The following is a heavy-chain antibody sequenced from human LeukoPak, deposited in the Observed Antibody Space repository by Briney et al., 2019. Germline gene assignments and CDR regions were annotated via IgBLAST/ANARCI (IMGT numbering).Heavy chain of an antibody. D-gene: IGHD7-27*01. V-gene: IGHV3-23*01. CDR3: AKDLGPTWFDP. Sequence: GGSLRLPCAASGFAFTSFAMSWVRQAPGKGLEGVSVISSSGGSIYYGDSVKGRFTISRDNSNNALYLQMNSLRAEDTAVYYCAKDLGPTWFDPWGQGTLVTVSS. J-gene: IGHJ5*02. CDR2: ISSSGGSI. CDR1: GFAFTSFA.